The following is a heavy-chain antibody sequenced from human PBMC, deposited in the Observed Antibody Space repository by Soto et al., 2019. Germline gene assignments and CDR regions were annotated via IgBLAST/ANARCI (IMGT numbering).Heavy chain of an antibody. CDR3: ARAPVGLDTMSFFDY. V-gene: IGHV4-30-4*01. CDR2: MYKWGST. J-gene: IGHJ4*02. Sequence: SETLSLTCTVSGDSVSSVGFHWAWLRRPIRKGLEWIGYMYKWGSTYYRRALESRMHVSLDATMNHYTLRLTSVTAADTAVYFCARAPVGLDTMSFFDYWGQGKLVTVSS. CDR1: GDSVSSVGFH. D-gene: IGHD1-26*01.